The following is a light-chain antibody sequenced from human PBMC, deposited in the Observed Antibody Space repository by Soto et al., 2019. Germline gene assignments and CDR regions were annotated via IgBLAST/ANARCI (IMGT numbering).Light chain of an antibody. CDR3: QQTDDFPLT. CDR2: ATS. V-gene: IGKV1D-12*01. Sequence: DIQIAQSXSSVWXXVXXXXTIXXLASQGIYSRLAWYQQKPGKAPELLIYATSTLQNGVPSRFSGSGFGTDFTLSISSLQPEDSASYFCQQTDDFPLTFGGGTKVDIK. CDR1: QGIYSR. J-gene: IGKJ4*01.